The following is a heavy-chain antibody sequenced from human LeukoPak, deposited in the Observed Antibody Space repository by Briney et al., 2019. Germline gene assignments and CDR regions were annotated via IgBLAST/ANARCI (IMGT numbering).Heavy chain of an antibody. J-gene: IGHJ4*02. V-gene: IGHV3-11*04. D-gene: IGHD2-2*01. Sequence: GGSLRLSCAASGFTFSDYYMSWVRQAPGKGLEWVSYISSSGTTISYADSVKGRFTISRDNANNSLYLQMTSLRADVTAVYYCARDPISTSSPVDYWGQGTLVTVSS. CDR2: ISSSGTTI. CDR3: ARDPISTSSPVDY. CDR1: GFTFSDYY.